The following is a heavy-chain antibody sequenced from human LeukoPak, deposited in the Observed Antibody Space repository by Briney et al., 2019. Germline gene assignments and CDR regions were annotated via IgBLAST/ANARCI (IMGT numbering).Heavy chain of an antibody. CDR1: GFASSGRE. Sequence: GGSLRLSCSASGFASSGREMAWVRQAPGKGLEWVSYISSNGKTILHADSVKGRITISRDNAKKSLYLQLGGLRVEDSAFYYCVRASYTGFDLHFDQWGQGTVVTVSS. CDR2: ISSNGKTI. D-gene: IGHD5-12*01. V-gene: IGHV3-48*03. J-gene: IGHJ4*01. CDR3: VRASYTGFDLHFDQ.